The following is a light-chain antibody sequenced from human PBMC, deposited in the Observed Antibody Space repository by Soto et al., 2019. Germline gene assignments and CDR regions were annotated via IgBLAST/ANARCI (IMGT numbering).Light chain of an antibody. CDR1: QGISIW. J-gene: IGKJ4*01. V-gene: IGKV1-12*01. Sequence: DIQMTQSPSSVSASVGDRVTITCRTSQGISIWLAWYQQKPGQAPKLLIYAASSLQSGVPSRFSGSGSGTDFTLTISSLQPEDFAPYYCQPANSFPLTFGGGTKVEIK. CDR3: QPANSFPLT. CDR2: AAS.